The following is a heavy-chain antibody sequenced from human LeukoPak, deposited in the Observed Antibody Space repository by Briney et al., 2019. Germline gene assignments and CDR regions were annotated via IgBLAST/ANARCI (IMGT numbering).Heavy chain of an antibody. J-gene: IGHJ4*02. CDR2: INTDGGST. CDR1: GFTFGSYW. Sequence: GGSLRLSCAASGFTFGSYWMHWVRQAPGKGLVWVSRINTDGGSTTYADSVKGRFTISRDNAKNTLYLQMNSLRVEDTAVYYCARVVGSEGNWYVDYWGQGTLVTVSS. D-gene: IGHD1-1*01. CDR3: ARVVGSEGNWYVDY. V-gene: IGHV3-74*01.